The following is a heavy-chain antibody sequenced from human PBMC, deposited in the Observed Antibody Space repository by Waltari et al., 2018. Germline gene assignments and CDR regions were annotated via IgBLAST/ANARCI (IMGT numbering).Heavy chain of an antibody. D-gene: IGHD3-10*01. V-gene: IGHV4-34*01. J-gene: IGHJ4*02. CDR1: GGSFSGYY. CDR3: ARGPTYYYGSGSYYRGPLFDY. CDR2: INHSGST. Sequence: QVQLQQWGAGLLKPSETLSLTCAVYGGSFSGYYWSWIRQPPGKGLEWIGEINHSGSTNYTPALKSRVTISVDTSKNQFSLKLSSVTAADTAVYYCARGPTYYYGSGSYYRGPLFDYWGQGTLVTVSS.